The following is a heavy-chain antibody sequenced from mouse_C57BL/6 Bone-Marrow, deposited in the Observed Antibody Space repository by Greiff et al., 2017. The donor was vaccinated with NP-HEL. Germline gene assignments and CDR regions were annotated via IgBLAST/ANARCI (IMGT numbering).Heavy chain of an antibody. V-gene: IGHV1-64*01. Sequence: QVQLQQPGAELVKPGASVKLSCKASGYTFTSYWMHWVKQRPGQGLEWIGMIHPNSGSTNYNEKFKSKATLTVDKSSSTAYMQRSSLTSEDSAVYYCARQMRLGAWFAYWGQGTLVTVSA. CDR1: GYTFTSYW. CDR2: IHPNSGST. J-gene: IGHJ3*01. D-gene: IGHD2-4*01. CDR3: ARQMRLGAWFAY.